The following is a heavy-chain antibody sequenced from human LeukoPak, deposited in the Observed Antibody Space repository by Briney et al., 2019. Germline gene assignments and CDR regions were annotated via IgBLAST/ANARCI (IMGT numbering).Heavy chain of an antibody. V-gene: IGHV1-18*01. Sequence: GASVKVSCKASGGTFGSYGISWVRQAAGQGLEWMGWISAYNGNTNYAQKLQGRVTMTTDTSTSTAYMELRSLRSDDTAVYYCARDRYDSSGYYIIPDAFDIWGQGTMVTVSS. D-gene: IGHD3-22*01. CDR1: GGTFGSYG. CDR3: ARDRYDSSGYYIIPDAFDI. CDR2: ISAYNGNT. J-gene: IGHJ3*02.